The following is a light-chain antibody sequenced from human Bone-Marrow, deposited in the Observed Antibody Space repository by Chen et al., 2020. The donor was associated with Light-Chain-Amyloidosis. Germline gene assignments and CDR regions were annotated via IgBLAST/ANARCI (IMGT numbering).Light chain of an antibody. CDR3: QQYYTTPYT. Sequence: DIVMTQSPDSLAVSLGERATINCKSSQSVLYNSNNKNYLAWYQQKPGQSPKLLIYWASTRESGVLDRFSGSGSGTDFTLTISSLQAEDVAVYYCQQYYTTPYTFGQGTKLEIK. J-gene: IGKJ2*01. CDR1: QSVLYNSNNKNY. CDR2: WAS. V-gene: IGKV4-1*01.